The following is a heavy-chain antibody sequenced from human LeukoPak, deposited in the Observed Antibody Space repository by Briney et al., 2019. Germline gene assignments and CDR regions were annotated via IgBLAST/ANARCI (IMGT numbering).Heavy chain of an antibody. Sequence: SETLSLTCTVSGGSISGGGYYWSWIRQHPGKGLEWIGYIYYSGSTYYNPSLKSRVTISVDTSKNQFSLKLSSVTAADTAVYYCARVGRGKIAAAGSNWFDPWGQGTLVTVSS. CDR2: IYYSGST. D-gene: IGHD6-13*01. CDR1: GGSISGGGYY. J-gene: IGHJ5*02. CDR3: ARVGRGKIAAAGSNWFDP. V-gene: IGHV4-31*03.